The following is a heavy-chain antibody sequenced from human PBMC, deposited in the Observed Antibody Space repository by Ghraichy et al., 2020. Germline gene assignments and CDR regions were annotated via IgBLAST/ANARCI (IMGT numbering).Heavy chain of an antibody. V-gene: IGHV3-30-3*01. CDR2: ISHDGTNK. J-gene: IGHJ3*02. CDR1: GFSFNSNA. D-gene: IGHD2-2*01. Sequence: GGSLRLSCAASGFSFNSNAMNWVRQAPGKGLEWVAVISHDGTNKDYVDSVKGRFTISRDKSENTLYLQMHSLRPEDTAVYYCATAQDCSNTNCYRAFDIWGQGTMVTVSS. CDR3: ATAQDCSNTNCYRAFDI.